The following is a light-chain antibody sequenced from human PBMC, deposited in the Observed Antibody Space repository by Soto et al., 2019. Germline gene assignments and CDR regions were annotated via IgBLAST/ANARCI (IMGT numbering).Light chain of an antibody. CDR1: QSVSSY. CDR3: QQRSNWRRT. V-gene: IGKV3-11*01. J-gene: IGKJ2*01. Sequence: EIVLTQSPASLSLSPGERATLSCRASQSVSSYLAWYQQKPGQAPRLLIYDASNSAPGIPARFSGRGAGTHFTLTSRSLEPEDFAVYYCQQRSNWRRTFGQGTKLEI. CDR2: DAS.